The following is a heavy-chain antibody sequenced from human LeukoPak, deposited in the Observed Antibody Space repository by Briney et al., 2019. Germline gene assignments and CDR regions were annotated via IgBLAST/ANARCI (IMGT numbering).Heavy chain of an antibody. V-gene: IGHV3-53*01. CDR1: GFIVSSNY. Sequence: PGGSLRLSCAASGFIVSSNYMSWVRQAPGKGLEWVSIIYSGGSTYYADSVKGRFTISRDISKNTLHLQMNSPRAEDTAVYYCARLGYYDALTDILDDFWGQGTLVTVSS. D-gene: IGHD3-9*01. CDR3: ARLGYYDALTDILDDF. CDR2: IYSGGST. J-gene: IGHJ4*02.